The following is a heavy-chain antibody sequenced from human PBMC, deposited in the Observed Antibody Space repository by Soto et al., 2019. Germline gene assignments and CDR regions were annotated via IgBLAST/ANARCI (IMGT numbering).Heavy chain of an antibody. V-gene: IGHV1-2*02. CDR3: ARLKIAVAGSN. D-gene: IGHD6-19*01. CDR2: INANSGGT. CDR1: GYTFSDYY. Sequence: ASVKVSCKASGYTFSDYYMHWVRQAPGQGLEWMGWINANSGGTTYAQKFQGRVTMTRDTSTSTAYMELSRLSSDDTAIYYCARLKIAVAGSNWGQGTLVPASS. J-gene: IGHJ4*02.